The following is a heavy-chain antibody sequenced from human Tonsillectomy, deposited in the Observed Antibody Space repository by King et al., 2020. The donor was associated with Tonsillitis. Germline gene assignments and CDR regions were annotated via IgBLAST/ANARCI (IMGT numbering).Heavy chain of an antibody. V-gene: IGHV3-33*01. Sequence: VQLVQSGGGVVQPGRSLRLSCAASGFTFSSYGMHWFRQAPGKGLEWVAGIWYDGSNKYYADSVKGRFTISRDNSNNTLYLQMNSLRAEDTAVYYYERDVSGGAFDIWGQGTMVTVSS. J-gene: IGHJ3*02. D-gene: IGHD2-8*02. CDR2: IWYDGSNK. CDR3: ERDVSGGAFDI. CDR1: GFTFSSYG.